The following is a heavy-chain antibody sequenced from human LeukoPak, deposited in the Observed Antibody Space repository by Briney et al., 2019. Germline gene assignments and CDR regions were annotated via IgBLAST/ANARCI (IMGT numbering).Heavy chain of an antibody. CDR3: ARVGGSDWYSGWFDP. Sequence: PGGSLRLSCTASGFTFSSYWMSWVRQAPGKGLEWVANIKKDGSEKKYVDSVKGRFTISRDNAKNSLYLQMNSLRAEDTALYYCARVGGSDWYSGWFDPWGQGTLVTVSS. J-gene: IGHJ5*02. CDR2: IKKDGSEK. D-gene: IGHD6-19*01. V-gene: IGHV3-7*01. CDR1: GFTFSSYW.